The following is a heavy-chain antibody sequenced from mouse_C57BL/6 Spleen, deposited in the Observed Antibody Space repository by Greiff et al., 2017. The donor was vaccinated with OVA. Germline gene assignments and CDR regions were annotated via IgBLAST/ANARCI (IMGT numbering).Heavy chain of an antibody. CDR1: GFTFSDSG. CDR3: ARSAGFAY. Sequence: EVQLVESGGGLVKPGGSLQLSCAASGFTFSDSGMHWVRQAPEKGLEWVAYISSGSSTIYYADTVKGRFTISSDNAKNTLFLQMTSLRSEDTAMYYCARSAGFAYWGQGTLVTVSA. CDR2: ISSGSSTI. V-gene: IGHV5-17*01. J-gene: IGHJ3*01.